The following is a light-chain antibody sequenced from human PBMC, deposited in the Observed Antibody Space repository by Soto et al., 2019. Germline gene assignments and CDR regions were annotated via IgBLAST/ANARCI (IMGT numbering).Light chain of an antibody. J-gene: IGLJ2*01. V-gene: IGLV1-44*01. CDR3: AAWDDSLNGLV. CDR1: SSNIGSNT. Sequence: QSVLTQPPSASGTPGQRVTISRSGSSSNIGSNTVNWHQQLPGTAPKLLIYSNNQRPSGVPDRFSGSKSGTSASLAISGLQSEDEADYYCAAWDDSLNGLVFGGGTKLTVL. CDR2: SNN.